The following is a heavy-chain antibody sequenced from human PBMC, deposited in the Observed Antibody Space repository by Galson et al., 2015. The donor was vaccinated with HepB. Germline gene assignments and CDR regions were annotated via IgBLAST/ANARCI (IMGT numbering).Heavy chain of an antibody. CDR3: AKDYYDSSGYPNHFDF. CDR2: ISHGGSDE. J-gene: IGHJ4*02. Sequence: SLRLSCAASGFTFSGYAMHWVRQAPGKGLEWVAVISHGGSDEYYADSVKGRFTISRDNSKNTLYLQMNSLRAEDTAVYYCAKDYYDSSGYPNHFDFWGQGTLVTVSS. V-gene: IGHV3-30*18. D-gene: IGHD3-22*01. CDR1: GFTFSGYA.